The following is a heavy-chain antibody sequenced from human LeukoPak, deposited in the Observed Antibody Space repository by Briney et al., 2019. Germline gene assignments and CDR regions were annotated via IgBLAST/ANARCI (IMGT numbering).Heavy chain of an antibody. CDR2: INPSGGST. D-gene: IGHD3-22*01. CDR3: ARDRGNYYDSSGYLNWFDP. CDR1: GYTFTSYY. Sequence: ASVKVSCKASGYTFTSYYMHWVRQAPGQGLEWRGIINPSGGSTNHAQKFQGRVTMTRDTSTNTVYMELSSLRSEDTAVYYCARDRGNYYDSSGYLNWFDPWGQGTLVTVSS. J-gene: IGHJ5*02. V-gene: IGHV1-46*01.